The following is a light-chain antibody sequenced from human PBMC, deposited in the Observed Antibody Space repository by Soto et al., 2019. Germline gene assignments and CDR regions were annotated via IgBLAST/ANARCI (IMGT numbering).Light chain of an antibody. CDR2: GAS. CDR3: QQYIRWPLP. J-gene: IGKJ4*01. CDR1: QDVSSN. V-gene: IGKV3-15*01. Sequence: EMVVTQSPATLSVSPGERATLSCRASQDVSSNLAWYQQKPGQAPRLLIYGASTRATGTPARFSGSGSGTEFTLTISSLQSEDYAVYFCQQYIRWPLPFGGGTKVEIK.